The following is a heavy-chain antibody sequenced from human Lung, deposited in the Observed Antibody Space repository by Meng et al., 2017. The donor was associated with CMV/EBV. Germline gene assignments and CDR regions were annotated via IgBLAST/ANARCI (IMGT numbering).Heavy chain of an antibody. D-gene: IGHD6-6*01. Sequence: SXXVSXXASGYKFTDYGITWVRQAPGQGLEWMGWIYTYNGNTNFAQNVQGRGSMTRDTSTSTAYMELRSLRSDDTDVYYCARSKIAARSHYYYGMDVWGQGXTVTVSS. J-gene: IGHJ6*02. CDR2: IYTYNGNT. CDR1: GYKFTDYG. V-gene: IGHV1-18*01. CDR3: ARSKIAARSHYYYGMDV.